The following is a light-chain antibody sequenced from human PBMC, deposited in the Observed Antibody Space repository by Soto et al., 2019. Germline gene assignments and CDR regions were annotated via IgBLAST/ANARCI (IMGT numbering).Light chain of an antibody. CDR1: QSVSAN. Sequence: EILITQSPSTLSVSPGERATLSCRASQSVSANLAWYQHKPGQAPRLLIYGASTRATGIPARFSGSGTGTDFTLTISSLQPDDSATYYCQNYNQYSRTFGQGTKVDIK. V-gene: IGKV3-15*01. J-gene: IGKJ1*01. CDR2: GAS. CDR3: QNYNQYSRT.